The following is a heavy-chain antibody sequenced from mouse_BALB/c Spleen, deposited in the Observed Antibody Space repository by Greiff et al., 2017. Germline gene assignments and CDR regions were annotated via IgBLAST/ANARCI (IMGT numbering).Heavy chain of an antibody. CDR1: GFTFSSFG. J-gene: IGHJ4*01. CDR3: ARSGSVRGAMDY. Sequence: DVKLVESGGGLVQPGGSRKLSCAASGFTFSSFGMHWVRQAPEKGLEWVAYISSGSSTIYYADTVKGRFTISRDNPKNTLFLQMTSLRSEDTAMYYCARSGSVRGAMDYWGQGTSVTVSS. D-gene: IGHD2-14*01. CDR2: ISSGSSTI. V-gene: IGHV5-17*02.